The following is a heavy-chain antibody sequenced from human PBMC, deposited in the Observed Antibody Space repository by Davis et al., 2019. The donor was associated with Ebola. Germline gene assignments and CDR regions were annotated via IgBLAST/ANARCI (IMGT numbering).Heavy chain of an antibody. CDR2: IMPIFGTA. D-gene: IGHD6-19*01. CDR3: ARVRNSGWLGGWFDP. Sequence: AASVKVSCKASGGTFSSYTISWVRQAPGQGLEWIGGIMPIFGTANYAQKLQGRVTITADESTSTAYMELSSLRSEDTAVYYCARVRNSGWLGGWFDPWGQGTLVTVSS. J-gene: IGHJ5*02. CDR1: GGTFSSYT. V-gene: IGHV1-69*13.